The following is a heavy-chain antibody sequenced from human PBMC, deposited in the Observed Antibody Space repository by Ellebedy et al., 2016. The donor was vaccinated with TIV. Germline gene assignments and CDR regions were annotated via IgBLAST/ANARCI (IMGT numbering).Heavy chain of an antibody. CDR2: IYYSGST. D-gene: IGHD6-13*01. V-gene: IGHV4-59*01. J-gene: IGHJ4*02. CDR3: ARDSGSSSWGLDY. CDR1: GGSISSYY. Sequence: SETLSLXXTVSGGSISSYYWSWIRQPPGKGLEWIGYIYYSGSTNYNPSLKSRVTISVDTSKNQFSLKLSSVTAADTAVYYCARDSGSSSWGLDYWGQGTLVTVSS.